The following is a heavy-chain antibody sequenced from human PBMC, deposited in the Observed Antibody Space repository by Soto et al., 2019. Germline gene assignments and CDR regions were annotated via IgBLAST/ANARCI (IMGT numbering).Heavy chain of an antibody. J-gene: IGHJ6*02. D-gene: IGHD2-21*02. CDR2: INPTVGST. CDR3: AREVNTVIMPGDTEDYSGLDV. CDR1: GYVFSSSF. Sequence: GASVKVSGKASGYVFSSSFVHWVRQAPGQGLEWMAMINPTVGSTSYAHNFQGRIAVTRDTSTATVYLDLSSLRSADTAIYYCAREVNTVIMPGDTEDYSGLDVWGQGTTVTVSS. V-gene: IGHV1-46*01.